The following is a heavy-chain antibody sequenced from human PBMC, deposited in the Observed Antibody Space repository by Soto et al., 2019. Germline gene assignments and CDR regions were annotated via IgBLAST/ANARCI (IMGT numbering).Heavy chain of an antibody. CDR3: ARDHLGELRYFDWLPRGEYDAFDI. V-gene: IGHV4-31*03. D-gene: IGHD3-9*01. CDR2: IYYSGST. Sequence: TLSLTCTVSGGSISSGGYYWSWIRQHPGKGLEWIGYIYYSGSTYYNPSLKSRVTISVDTSKNQFSLKLSSVTAADTAVYYCARDHLGELRYFDWLPRGEYDAFDIWGQGTMVTVSS. J-gene: IGHJ3*02. CDR1: GGSISSGGYY.